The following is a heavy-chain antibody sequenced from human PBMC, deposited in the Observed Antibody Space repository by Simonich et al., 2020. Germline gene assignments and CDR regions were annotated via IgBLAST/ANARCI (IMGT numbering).Heavy chain of an antibody. CDR2: INPNSGGT. CDR1: GYTLTGYY. CDR3: ARVPGIYYYYGMDV. D-gene: IGHD3-10*01. J-gene: IGHJ6*02. Sequence: GAEVKKPGATVKVSCKATGYTLTGYYMHWVRQAPGQGREWIERINPNSGGTNYAQKFQGRDTMTRDTSISTAYMGLSRLRSDDTAVYYCARVPGIYYYYGMDVWGQGTTVTVSS. V-gene: IGHV1-2*06.